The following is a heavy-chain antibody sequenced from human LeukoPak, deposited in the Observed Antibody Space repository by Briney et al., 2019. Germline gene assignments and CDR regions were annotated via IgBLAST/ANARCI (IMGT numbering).Heavy chain of an antibody. CDR1: GFAFSSYS. J-gene: IGHJ4*02. V-gene: IGHV3-21*01. D-gene: IGHD3-10*01. CDR3: ARDVLLWFGEFDY. Sequence: PGGSLRLSCEASGFAFSSYSMNWVRQAPGKGLEWVSSISSSSSYIYYADSVKGRFTISRDNAKNSLYLQMNSLRAEDTAVYYCARDVLLWFGEFDYWGQGTLVTVSS. CDR2: ISSSSSYI.